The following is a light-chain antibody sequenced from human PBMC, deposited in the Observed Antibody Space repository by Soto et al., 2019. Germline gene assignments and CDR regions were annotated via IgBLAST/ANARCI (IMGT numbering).Light chain of an antibody. V-gene: IGLV1-44*01. CDR1: TSNIGGNT. CDR2: TNN. Sequence: QSVLTQPPSVSGTPGNKVSLSCSGSTSNIGGNTVNWYQQLPGTAPKLLIYTNNQRPSGVPDRFSGSKSGTSASLAISGLRSEAEAEFYCAAWDDSLNAVVFGGGTKLTVL. CDR3: AAWDDSLNAVV. J-gene: IGLJ2*01.